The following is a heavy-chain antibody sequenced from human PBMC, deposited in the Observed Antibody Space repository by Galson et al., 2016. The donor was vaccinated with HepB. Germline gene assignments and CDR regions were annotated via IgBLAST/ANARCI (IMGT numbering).Heavy chain of an antibody. V-gene: IGHV3-7*03. D-gene: IGHD2-15*01. CDR2: INPAGSQK. J-gene: IGHJ4*02. CDR1: GSIVSGYW. Sequence: SLRLSCAVSGSIVSGYWMSWVRQAPGEGLEWVANINPAGSQKYYVDSVRGRFTISRDNATNSLFLYMNNVRADDTALYYCGRGRDCSGGGCYQDYWGQGTLVTVSS. CDR3: GRGRDCSGGGCYQDY.